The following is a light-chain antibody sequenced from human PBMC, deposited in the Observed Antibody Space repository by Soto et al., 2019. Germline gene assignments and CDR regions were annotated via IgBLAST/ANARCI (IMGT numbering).Light chain of an antibody. CDR3: SSYTTSGTKV. CDR2: EVT. Sequence: QSVLTQPASVSGSPGQSITISCTGTSSDIGVYNYVSWYQQHPGKAPKLMLYEVTYRPSGISNRFSGSKSGNTASLTISGLQAEDEADYYCSSYTTSGTKVFGGGTKVTVL. V-gene: IGLV2-14*01. J-gene: IGLJ3*02. CDR1: SSDIGVYNY.